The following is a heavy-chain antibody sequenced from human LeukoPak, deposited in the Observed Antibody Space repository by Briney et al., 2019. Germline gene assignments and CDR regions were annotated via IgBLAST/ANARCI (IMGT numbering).Heavy chain of an antibody. Sequence: PSETLSLTCAVYGDSFSGYYWSWIRQPPGKGLEWIGEINHSGSTNYNPSLKSRVTISVDTSKNQFSLKLSSVTAADTAVYYCARFGLTGDYLYWGQGTLVTVSS. CDR2: INHSGST. J-gene: IGHJ4*02. D-gene: IGHD4-17*01. V-gene: IGHV4-34*01. CDR3: ARFGLTGDYLY. CDR1: GDSFSGYY.